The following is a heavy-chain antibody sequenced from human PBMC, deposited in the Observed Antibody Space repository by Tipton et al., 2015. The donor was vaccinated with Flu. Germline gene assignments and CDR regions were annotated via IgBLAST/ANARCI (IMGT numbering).Heavy chain of an antibody. Sequence: TLSLTCTVSGGSVSSSDFYWGWVRQPPGKGPEWIGSIFHSGTTYYDLSLQSRVTISLDTSKNQFSLKMKSVTVADTAVYYCARDLWNDRRAYYYYGVDVWGQGTTVTVSS. V-gene: IGHV4-39*07. D-gene: IGHD1-1*01. J-gene: IGHJ6*02. CDR2: IFHSGTT. CDR3: ARDLWNDRRAYYYYGVDV. CDR1: GGSVSSSDFY.